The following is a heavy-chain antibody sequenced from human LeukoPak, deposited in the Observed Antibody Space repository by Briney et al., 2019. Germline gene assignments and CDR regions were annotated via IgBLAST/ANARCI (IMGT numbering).Heavy chain of an antibody. CDR3: AREGDGGSYHFDY. CDR2: IKQDGSEK. Sequence: PGGSLRLSCAASGFTFSSYWMSWVRQAPGKGLEWVAHIKQDGSEKYYVDSVKGRFTISRDNAKNSLYLQMNSLRAEDTAVYYCAREGDGGSYHFDYWGQGTLVTVSS. J-gene: IGHJ4*02. V-gene: IGHV3-7*01. CDR1: GFTFSSYW. D-gene: IGHD1-26*01.